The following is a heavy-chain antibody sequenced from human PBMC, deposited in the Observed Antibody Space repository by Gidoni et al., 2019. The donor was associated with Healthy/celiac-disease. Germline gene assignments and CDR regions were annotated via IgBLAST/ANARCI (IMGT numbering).Heavy chain of an antibody. CDR2: IYPCDSDT. CDR1: GYSFTSYW. V-gene: IGHV5-51*01. CDR3: ASTSGLTPGNWFDP. D-gene: IGHD6-19*01. J-gene: IGHJ5*02. Sequence: EVHLVQSEAEVTKPGESLKIYFKGSGYSFTSYWIGCVRQMPGKGLEWMGMIYPCDSDTSYSPSFQGQVTISADKSISTAYLQWSSLKASDTAMYYCASTSGLTPGNWFDPWGQGTLVTVSS.